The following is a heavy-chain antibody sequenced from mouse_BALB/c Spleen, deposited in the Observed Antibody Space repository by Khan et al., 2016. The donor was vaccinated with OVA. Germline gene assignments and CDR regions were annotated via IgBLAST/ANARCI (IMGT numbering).Heavy chain of an antibody. J-gene: IGHJ4*01. Sequence: QVQLKESGPGLMAPSQNLSITCTVSGFSLSDYGVSWIRQPPGKGLEWLGVIWGGGSTYYNSALKSRLSISKDNSTSQAFLKMSSLQSADTAMFDCAKGIWCYYYTWDYWGQGTSVTVSS. CDR2: IWGGGST. CDR3: AKGIWCYYYTWDY. V-gene: IGHV2-6-5*01. CDR1: GFSLSDYG. D-gene: IGHD1-1*02.